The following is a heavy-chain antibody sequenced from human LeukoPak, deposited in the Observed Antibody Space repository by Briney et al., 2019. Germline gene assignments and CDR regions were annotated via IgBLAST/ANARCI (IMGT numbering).Heavy chain of an antibody. J-gene: IGHJ4*02. D-gene: IGHD6-13*01. CDR3: ARDRTSAAGTALDY. V-gene: IGHV3-23*01. Sequence: QPGGSLRLSCAASGFIFSSYAMNWVRQAPGKGLEWVSTTSGSGISTYYADSVKGRFTISRDNSKNTLYLQMNSLRAEDTAVYYCARDRTSAAGTALDYWGQGTLVTVSS. CDR2: TSGSGIST. CDR1: GFIFSSYA.